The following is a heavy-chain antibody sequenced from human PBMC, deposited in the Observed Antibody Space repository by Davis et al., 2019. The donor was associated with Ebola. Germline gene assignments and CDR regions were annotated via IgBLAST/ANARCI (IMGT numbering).Heavy chain of an antibody. CDR1: GGSISSYY. V-gene: IGHV4-59*01. D-gene: IGHD3-3*01. Sequence: PSETLSLTCTVSGGSISSYYWSWIRQPPGKGLEWIGYIYYSGSTNYNPSLKSRVTISVDTSKNQFSLKLSSVTAADTAVYYCAREGSIPNYDFWSGPRGWFDPWGQGTLVTVSS. CDR2: IYYSGST. J-gene: IGHJ5*02. CDR3: AREGSIPNYDFWSGPRGWFDP.